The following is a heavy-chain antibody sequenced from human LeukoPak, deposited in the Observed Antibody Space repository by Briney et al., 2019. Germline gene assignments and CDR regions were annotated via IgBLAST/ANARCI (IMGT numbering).Heavy chain of an antibody. Sequence: PSGTLSLTCAVSGDSISSSNWWSWVRQPPGKGLEWIGEIYHGGSTNYNPSLKSRVTISVDKSKNQFSLKLSSVTAADTAVYYCASKIIAAAGTFDYWGQGTLVTVSS. CDR1: GDSISSSNW. CDR2: IYHGGST. J-gene: IGHJ4*02. D-gene: IGHD6-13*01. V-gene: IGHV4-4*02. CDR3: ASKIIAAAGTFDY.